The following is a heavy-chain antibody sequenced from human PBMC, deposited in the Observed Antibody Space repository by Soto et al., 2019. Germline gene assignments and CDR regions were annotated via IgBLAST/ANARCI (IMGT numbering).Heavy chain of an antibody. CDR1: GFTFSSYW. CDR3: AKGFLYLNDMEV. D-gene: IGHD2-8*01. CDR2: ITNAGSTT. Sequence: EVQLVESGGGLVQPGGSLRLSCAASGFTFSSYWMQWVRQAPGKGLVWVSRITNAGSTTNYADSVKGRFTISRDNAKNTLYLQMTSLRGEDKAVYYCAKGFLYLNDMEVWGQERTVIVSS. J-gene: IGHJ6*01. V-gene: IGHV3-74*01.